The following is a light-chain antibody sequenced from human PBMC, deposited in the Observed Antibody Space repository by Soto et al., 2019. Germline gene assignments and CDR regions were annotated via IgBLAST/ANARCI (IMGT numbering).Light chain of an antibody. CDR3: QTWGTGIGV. CDR1: SGHSSYA. J-gene: IGLJ3*02. CDR2: LNNDGSH. Sequence: QLVLTQSPSASASLGASVKLTCTLTSGHSSYAIAWHQQQPEKGPRFLMKLNNDGSHSKGDGIPDRFSGSSSGAERYLTISSLQSEDEAEYYCQTWGTGIGVFGGGTQLTVL. V-gene: IGLV4-69*01.